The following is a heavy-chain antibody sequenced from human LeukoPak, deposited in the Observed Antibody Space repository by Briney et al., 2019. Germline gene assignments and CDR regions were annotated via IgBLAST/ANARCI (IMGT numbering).Heavy chain of an antibody. CDR1: GGSISSGSYS. CDR3: ARLQWLSTPFFDY. J-gene: IGHJ4*02. V-gene: IGHV4-30-2*01. CDR2: IYHSGST. Sequence: SETLSLTCAVSGGSISSGSYSWSWIRQPPGKGLEWIGYIYHSGSTYYNPSLKSRVTISVDRSKNQFSLKLISVTAADTAVYFCARLQWLSTPFFDYWGQGTLVTVSS. D-gene: IGHD6-19*01.